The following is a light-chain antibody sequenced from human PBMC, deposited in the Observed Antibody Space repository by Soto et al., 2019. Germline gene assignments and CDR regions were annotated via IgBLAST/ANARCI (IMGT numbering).Light chain of an antibody. V-gene: IGKV3-20*01. CDR1: QSVSSSY. CDR2: GAS. J-gene: IGKJ1*01. Sequence: EIVLTQSPGTLSLSPGERATLSCRASQSVSSSYLAWYQQKPGQAPRLLIYGASSRATGISDRFSGSGSGTDFTLTISRLEPEDFAVYYCQQYGSGTWTFVQGTKVEIK. CDR3: QQYGSGTWT.